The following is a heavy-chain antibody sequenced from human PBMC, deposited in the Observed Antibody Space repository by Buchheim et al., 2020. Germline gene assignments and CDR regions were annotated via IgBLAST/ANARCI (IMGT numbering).Heavy chain of an antibody. J-gene: IGHJ4*02. Sequence: QVQLVESGGGLVKPGGSLRLSCAASGFTFSDYYMSWIRQAPGKGLEWVAVISYDGSNKYYADSVKGRFTISRDNSKNTLYLQMNSLRAEDTAVYYCARDAAKDIVVVPDYWGQGTL. CDR3: ARDAAKDIVVVPDY. D-gene: IGHD2-15*01. V-gene: IGHV3-30-3*01. CDR2: ISYDGSNK. CDR1: GFTFSDYY.